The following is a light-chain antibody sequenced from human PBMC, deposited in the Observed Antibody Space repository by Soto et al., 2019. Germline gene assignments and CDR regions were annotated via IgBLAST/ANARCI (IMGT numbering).Light chain of an antibody. V-gene: IGLV2-14*03. CDR2: DVS. Sequence: QPVLTQPASVSGSPGQSIAISCTGTSSDVGGYDYVSWYQHHPGKAPKLMIYDVSNRPSGVSNRFSGSKSGNTASLTISGLQAGDEADYYCSSYTSSSVPVFGGGTQLTVL. J-gene: IGLJ7*01. CDR1: SSDVGGYDY. CDR3: SSYTSSSVPV.